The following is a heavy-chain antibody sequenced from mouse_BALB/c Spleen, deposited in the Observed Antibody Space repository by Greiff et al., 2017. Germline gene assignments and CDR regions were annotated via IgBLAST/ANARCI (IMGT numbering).Heavy chain of an antibody. Sequence: VQLQQSGPGLVKPSQSLSLTCTVSGYSITSDYAWNWLRQSPGNKLEWMGYISYSGSTSYNPSLKSRISITRDTSKNQFFLQLNSVTTEDTATYYCERWPYGKEGYYYAIDYWGQGTTVTVSS. J-gene: IGHJ4*01. CDR1: GYSITSDYA. D-gene: IGHD2-1*01. CDR3: ERWPYGKEGYYYAIDY. V-gene: IGHV3-2*02. CDR2: ISYSGST.